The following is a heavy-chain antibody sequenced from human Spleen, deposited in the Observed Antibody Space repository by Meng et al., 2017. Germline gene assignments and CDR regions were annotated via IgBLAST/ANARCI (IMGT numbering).Heavy chain of an antibody. CDR1: GFSLRTIGVG. Sequence: QITLKESGPTLVKPTQTLTVNCTFSGFSLRTIGVGVAWIRQPPGKALEWLALIYWDDDKRYSPSLRNRLTITKDTSQNQVVLTITNMDSVDTATYYCAYRRGSFLEDWFDPWGHGTLVTVSS. J-gene: IGHJ5*02. CDR3: AYRRGSFLEDWFDP. V-gene: IGHV2-5*02. D-gene: IGHD3-3*01. CDR2: IYWDDDK.